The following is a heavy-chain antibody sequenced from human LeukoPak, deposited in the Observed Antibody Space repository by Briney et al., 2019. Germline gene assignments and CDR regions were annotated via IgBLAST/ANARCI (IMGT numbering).Heavy chain of an antibody. J-gene: IGHJ4*02. CDR3: AREAVAAAEVDY. CDR1: GGTISNYY. Sequence: SETLSLTCTVSGGTISNYYWTWIRQPPGKGLEWMGYIYYTGSTSYNPSLKSRVTISMDTSRNQFSLKLSSVTAADTAVYYCAREAVAAAEVDYWGQGTLVTVSS. CDR2: IYYTGST. V-gene: IGHV4-59*12. D-gene: IGHD6-13*01.